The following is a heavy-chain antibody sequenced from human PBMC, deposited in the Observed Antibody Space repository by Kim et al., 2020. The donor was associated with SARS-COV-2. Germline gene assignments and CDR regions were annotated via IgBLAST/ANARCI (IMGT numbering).Heavy chain of an antibody. J-gene: IGHJ6*02. CDR3: ARGRSGSYYSDSFRGYYYGMDV. D-gene: IGHD3-10*01. V-gene: IGHV4-34*01. CDR1: GGSFSGYY. Sequence: SETLSLTCAVYGGSFSGYYWSWIRQPPGKGLEWIGEINHSGSTNYNPSLKSRVTISVDTSKNQFSLKLSSVTAADTAVYYCARGRSGSYYSDSFRGYYYGMDVWGQGTTVTVSS. CDR2: INHSGST.